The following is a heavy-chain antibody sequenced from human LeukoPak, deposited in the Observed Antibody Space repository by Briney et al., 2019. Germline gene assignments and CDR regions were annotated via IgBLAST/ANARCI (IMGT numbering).Heavy chain of an antibody. CDR3: AKDRRIAAAYLFDY. J-gene: IGHJ4*02. CDR2: ISGSGGST. Sequence: GGSLSLSCAASGFTFNIYAMSWVRQAPGKGLEWVAGISGSGGSTGYADSVKGRFTISRDNAKNTLYLHMNSLRAEDTAVYYCAKDRRIAAAYLFDYWGQGTLVSVSS. CDR1: GFTFNIYA. D-gene: IGHD6-13*01. V-gene: IGHV3-23*01.